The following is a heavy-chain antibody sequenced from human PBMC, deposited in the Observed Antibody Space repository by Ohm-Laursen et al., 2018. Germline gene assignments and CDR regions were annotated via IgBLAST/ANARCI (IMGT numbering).Heavy chain of an antibody. Sequence: SLRLSCTASGFTFSDYYPSWIRQAPGKGLEWVTYISGGGTDIYYADSVKGRFTISRDHSKNTVYLQMNSLRGDDTAVYYCAGGGLSVAGAEYFQYWGQGTLVTVSS. J-gene: IGHJ1*01. D-gene: IGHD6-19*01. V-gene: IGHV3-11*01. CDR3: AGGGLSVAGAEYFQY. CDR1: GFTFSDYY. CDR2: ISGGGTDI.